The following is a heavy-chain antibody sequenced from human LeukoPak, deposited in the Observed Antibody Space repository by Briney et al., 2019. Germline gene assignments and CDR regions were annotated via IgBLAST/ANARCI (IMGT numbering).Heavy chain of an antibody. J-gene: IGHJ4*02. V-gene: IGHV4-34*01. D-gene: IGHD2-21*02. CDR1: CGSVSTYY. CDR2: INHSGST. Sequence: SETLSLICAVYCGSVSTYYLSWIRQPPGKGLEWIGEINHSGSTNYNPSLKSRVTISVDTSKNQFSLKLSSVTAADTAVYYCARGGFYCGSDCYVDYWGQGTLVTVSS. CDR3: ARGGFYCGSDCYVDY.